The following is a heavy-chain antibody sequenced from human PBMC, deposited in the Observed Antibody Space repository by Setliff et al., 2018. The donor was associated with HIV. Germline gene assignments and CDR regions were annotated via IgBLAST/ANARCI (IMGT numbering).Heavy chain of an antibody. D-gene: IGHD6-25*01. Sequence: PGGSLRLSCAASGFTLATYAMSWVRQAPGKGLEWVSAISGSGGSTYYADSVKGRFTISRDNAKSTLYLRMNSLRDEDTAVYYCAKDWEPSVLPAGSFDNWGQGTLVTVSS. CDR3: AKDWEPSVLPAGSFDN. V-gene: IGHV3-23*01. CDR2: ISGSGGST. J-gene: IGHJ4*02. CDR1: GFTLATYA.